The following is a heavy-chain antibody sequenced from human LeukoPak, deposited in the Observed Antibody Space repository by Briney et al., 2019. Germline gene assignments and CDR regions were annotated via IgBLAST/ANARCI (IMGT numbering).Heavy chain of an antibody. V-gene: IGHV1-18*01. CDR1: GYTFTSYG. D-gene: IGHD3-10*01. Sequence: APVKLSCKASGYTFTSYGISWVRQAPGQGLEWMGWISAYNGNTNYAQKLQGRVTMTTDTSTSTAYMELRSLRSDDTAVYYCARDGDYGTGSYYRGCIDSWGQGTPVTVSP. CDR3: ARDGDYGTGSYYRGCIDS. CDR2: ISAYNGNT. J-gene: IGHJ4*02.